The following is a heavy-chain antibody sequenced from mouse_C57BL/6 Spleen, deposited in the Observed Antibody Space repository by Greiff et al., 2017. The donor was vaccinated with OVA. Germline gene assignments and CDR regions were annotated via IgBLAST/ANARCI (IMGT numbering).Heavy chain of an antibody. D-gene: IGHD1-1*01. V-gene: IGHV5-17*01. CDR1: GFTFSDYG. J-gene: IGHJ4*01. CDR3: ARRINTTVESMDY. CDR2: ISSGSSTI. Sequence: EVKLMESGGGLVKPGGSLKLSCAASGFTFSDYGMHWVRQAPEKGLEWVAYISSGSSTIYYADTVKGRFTISRDNAKTTLFLQMTSLRSEDTAMYDCARRINTTVESMDYWGQGTSVTVSS.